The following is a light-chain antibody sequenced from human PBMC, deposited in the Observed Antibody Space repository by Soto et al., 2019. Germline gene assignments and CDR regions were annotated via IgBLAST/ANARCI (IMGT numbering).Light chain of an antibody. CDR1: QSVSDW. V-gene: IGKV1-5*01. J-gene: IGKJ3*01. CDR2: DGS. Sequence: DIQMTQSPSTLSTSVGARVTITCRASQSVSDWLAWYQQRPGKAPNLLIYDGSTLASGVPPRFSGGGCGTEFTLNISSLQPDDSAIYYCQHYNTYSKAFGPGTRVEIK. CDR3: QHYNTYSKA.